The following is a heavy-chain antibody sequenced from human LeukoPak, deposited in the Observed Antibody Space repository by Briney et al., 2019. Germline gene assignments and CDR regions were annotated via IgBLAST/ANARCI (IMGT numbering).Heavy chain of an antibody. V-gene: IGHV3-21*01. CDR2: ISSSSSYI. Sequence: GGSLRLSCAASGFTFSSYSMNWVRQAPGKGLEWVSSISSSSSYIYYADSVKGRFTISRDNAKNSLYLQMNSLRAEDTAVYYCASRGYYYDSSGYYYYYMDVWGKGTTVTISS. CDR1: GFTFSSYS. CDR3: ASRGYYYDSSGYYYYYMDV. D-gene: IGHD3-22*01. J-gene: IGHJ6*03.